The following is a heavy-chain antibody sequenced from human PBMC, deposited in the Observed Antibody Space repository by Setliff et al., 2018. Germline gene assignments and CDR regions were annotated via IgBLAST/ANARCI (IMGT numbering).Heavy chain of an antibody. CDR2: IDPEDGKT. V-gene: IGHV1-69-2*01. CDR1: GYTFTDDY. D-gene: IGHD1-26*01. CDR3: ARDGSAFFYQN. J-gene: IGHJ4*02. Sequence: GASVKVSCKASGYTFTDDYMYWVKQAPGKGLEWMGRIDPEDGKTVYAEKFQGRVIISADTSIDTVYLEIDSLRSEDTAVYYCARDGSAFFYQNWGQGSLVTVSS.